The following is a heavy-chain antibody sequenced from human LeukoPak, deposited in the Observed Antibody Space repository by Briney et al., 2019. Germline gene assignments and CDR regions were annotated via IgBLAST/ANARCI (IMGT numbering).Heavy chain of an antibody. D-gene: IGHD6-19*01. CDR3: ARDLVGYSSGWYFDY. Sequence: ASVKVSCKASRYTFTAFYMHWVRQAPGQGLEWMGWINPNSGGTNYAQKFQGRVTITADKSTSTAYMELSSLRSEDTTVYYCARDLVGYSSGWYFDYWGQGTLVTVSS. CDR1: RYTFTAFY. V-gene: IGHV1-2*02. J-gene: IGHJ4*02. CDR2: INPNSGGT.